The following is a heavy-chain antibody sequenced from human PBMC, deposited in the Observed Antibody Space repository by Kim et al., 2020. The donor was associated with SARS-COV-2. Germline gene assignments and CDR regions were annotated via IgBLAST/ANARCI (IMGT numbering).Heavy chain of an antibody. D-gene: IGHD3-10*01. CDR3: ARGGRFRELLYPWFDP. J-gene: IGHJ5*02. Sequence: KCQGRVTITRDTSASTAYMELSSLRSEDTAVYYCARGGRFRELLYPWFDPWGQGTLVTVSS. V-gene: IGHV1-3*01.